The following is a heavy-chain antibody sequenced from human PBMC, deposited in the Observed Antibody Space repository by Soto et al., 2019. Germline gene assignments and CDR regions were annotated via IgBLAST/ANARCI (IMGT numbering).Heavy chain of an antibody. Sequence: ASVKVSCKASGYTFTSYAMHWVRQAPGQRLEWMGWINAGNGNTKYSQKFQGRVTITRDTSASTAYMELSSLRSEDTAVYYCARVAYEQQLVGWFDPWGQGTLVTVLL. J-gene: IGHJ5*02. CDR3: ARVAYEQQLVGWFDP. D-gene: IGHD6-13*01. V-gene: IGHV1-3*01. CDR1: GYTFTSYA. CDR2: INAGNGNT.